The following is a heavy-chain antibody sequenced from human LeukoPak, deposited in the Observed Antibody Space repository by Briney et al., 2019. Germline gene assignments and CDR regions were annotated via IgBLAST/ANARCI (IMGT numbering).Heavy chain of an antibody. Sequence: PSETLSLTCNVSGYSISSGYHWGWIRQPAGKGLKWIGRIYASGSTNYNPSLKSRVTISVDTSKNQFSLKLSSVTAADTAVYYCARGVAPSIAAAGTILSFDYWGQGTLVTVSS. V-gene: IGHV4-38-2*02. CDR1: GYSISSGYH. D-gene: IGHD6-13*01. CDR3: ARGVAPSIAAAGTILSFDY. CDR2: IYASGST. J-gene: IGHJ4*02.